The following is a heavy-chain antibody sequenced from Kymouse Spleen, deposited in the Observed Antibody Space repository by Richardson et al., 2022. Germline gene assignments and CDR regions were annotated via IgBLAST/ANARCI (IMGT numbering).Heavy chain of an antibody. CDR1: GGSFSGYY. Sequence: QVQLQQWGAGLLKPSETLSLTCAVYGGSFSGYYWSWIRQPPGKGLEWIGEINHSGSTNYNPSLKSRVTISVDTSKNQFSLKLSSVTAADTAVYYCARRRYFDWLYFDYWGQGTLVTVSS. D-gene: IGHD3-9*01. J-gene: IGHJ4*02. CDR2: INHSGST. CDR3: ARRRYFDWLYFDY. V-gene: IGHV4-34*01.